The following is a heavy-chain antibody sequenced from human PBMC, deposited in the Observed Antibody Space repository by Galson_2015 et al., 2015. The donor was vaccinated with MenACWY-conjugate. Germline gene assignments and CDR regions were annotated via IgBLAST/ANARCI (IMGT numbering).Heavy chain of an antibody. CDR3: ARRGYNHGFDD. J-gene: IGHJ5*02. Sequence: QSGAEVKQPGESLKISCKGSGYRFTSYLIGWVRQMPGKGLEWMGVIYPADSDTRYSPSFQGQVTISADKSINTAYLQWSSLKASDTAMYYCARRGYNHGFDDWGQGTLVTVSS. D-gene: IGHD5-18*01. V-gene: IGHV5-51*01. CDR1: GYRFTSYL. CDR2: IYPADSDT.